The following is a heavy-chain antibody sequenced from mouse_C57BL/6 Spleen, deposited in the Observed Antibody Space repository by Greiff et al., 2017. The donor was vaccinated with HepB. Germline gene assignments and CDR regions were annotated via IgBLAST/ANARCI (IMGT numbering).Heavy chain of an antibody. J-gene: IGHJ2*01. Sequence: EVKLMESGPELVKPGASVKIPCKASGYTFTDYNMDWVKQSHGKSLEWIGDINPNNGGTIYNQKFKGKATLTVDKSSSTAYMELRSLTSEDTAVYYCARRYYGSRSFDYWGQGTTLTVSS. CDR1: GYTFTDYN. V-gene: IGHV1-18*01. CDR3: ARRYYGSRSFDY. CDR2: INPNNGGT. D-gene: IGHD1-1*01.